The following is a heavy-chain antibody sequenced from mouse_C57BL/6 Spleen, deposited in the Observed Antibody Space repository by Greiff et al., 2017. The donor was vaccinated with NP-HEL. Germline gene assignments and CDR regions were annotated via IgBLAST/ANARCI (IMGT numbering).Heavy chain of an antibody. J-gene: IGHJ1*03. V-gene: IGHV1-74*01. D-gene: IGHD1-1*01. CDR2: LHPSDSDT. Sequence: VQLQQPGAELVKPGASVKVSCKASGYTFTSYWMHWVKQRPGQGLEWIGRLHPSDSDTNYNQKFKGKATLTVDKSSSTAYMQLSSLTSEDSAVYYCAIYYYGSIPSYWYFDVWGTGTTVTVSS. CDR1: GYTFTSYW. CDR3: AIYYYGSIPSYWYFDV.